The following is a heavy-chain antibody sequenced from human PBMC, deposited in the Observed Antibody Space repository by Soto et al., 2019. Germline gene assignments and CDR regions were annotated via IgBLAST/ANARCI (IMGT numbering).Heavy chain of an antibody. CDR2: ISAYNGNT. D-gene: IGHD3-3*01. CDR1: GYTFTSYG. J-gene: IGHJ6*02. CDR3: ARDKGYDFWSGYQVYYYYYGMDV. V-gene: IGHV1-18*04. Sequence: VASVKVSCKASGYTFTSYGISWVRQAPGQGLEWMGWISAYNGNTNYAQKLQGRVTMTTDTSTSTAYMELRSLRSDDTAVYYCARDKGYDFWSGYQVYYYYYGMDVWGQGTTVTVSS.